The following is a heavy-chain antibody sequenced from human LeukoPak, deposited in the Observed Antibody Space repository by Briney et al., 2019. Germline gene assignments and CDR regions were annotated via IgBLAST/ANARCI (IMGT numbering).Heavy chain of an antibody. CDR1: GFTFSSYD. Sequence: GGSLRLSCAASGFTFSSYDMNWVRQAPGKGLEWVSALSYSGGNTYYADSVKGRFTISRDNSKNTLELQMNSLRAEDTAVYYCAKVTYDYVWGSYRSAYFDYWGQGTLVTVSS. CDR3: AKVTYDYVWGSYRSAYFDY. CDR2: LSYSGGNT. J-gene: IGHJ4*02. D-gene: IGHD3-16*02. V-gene: IGHV3-23*01.